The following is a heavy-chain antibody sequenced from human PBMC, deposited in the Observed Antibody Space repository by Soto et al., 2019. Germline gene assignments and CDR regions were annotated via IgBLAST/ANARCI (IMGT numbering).Heavy chain of an antibody. J-gene: IGHJ5*02. CDR3: ARSSGGNFGIIIQGSNWFDP. CDR2: INPHGGST. D-gene: IGHD3-3*01. V-gene: IGHV1-46*01. Sequence: ALVKVSCKAPGDTFTSYYLNWVRQAPGQGLEWMGVINPHGGSTKYAQKFQGRVTMTRDTSRSTVYMELRSLRSDDTAIYYCARSSGGNFGIIIQGSNWFDPWGQGTLGTVS. CDR1: GDTFTSYY.